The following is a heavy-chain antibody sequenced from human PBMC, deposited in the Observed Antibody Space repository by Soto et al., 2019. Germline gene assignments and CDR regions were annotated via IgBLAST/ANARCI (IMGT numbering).Heavy chain of an antibody. Sequence: QVQLVQSGAEVKKPGASVKVSCQASGYTFTSYDINWVRQATGQGLEWMGWMSPNSGNTGYAQKFQGRVTMTRNTSLTTAYMELSSLRSEDTAVYYCARERTTRGMDVWGQGTTVTVSS. D-gene: IGHD1-1*01. CDR2: MSPNSGNT. CDR1: GYTFTSYD. V-gene: IGHV1-8*01. CDR3: ARERTTRGMDV. J-gene: IGHJ6*02.